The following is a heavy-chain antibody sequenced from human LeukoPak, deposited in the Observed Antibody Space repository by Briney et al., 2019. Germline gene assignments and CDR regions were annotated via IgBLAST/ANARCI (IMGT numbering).Heavy chain of an antibody. J-gene: IGHJ3*02. CDR2: IWYDASNG. CDR1: GLTFSTYG. Sequence: GRSLRLSCAASGLTFSTYGMHWVRQAPGKGLEWVAVIWYDASNGYYADSVKGRFTISRHNSKNTVFPEMNSLRAEDTAVYYCARDRLRDGYRFDGFDIWGQGTMVTVSS. D-gene: IGHD5-24*01. V-gene: IGHV3-33*01. CDR3: ARDRLRDGYRFDGFDI.